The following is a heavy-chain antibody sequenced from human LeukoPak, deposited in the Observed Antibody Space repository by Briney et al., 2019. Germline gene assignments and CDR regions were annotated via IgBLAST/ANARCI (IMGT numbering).Heavy chain of an antibody. J-gene: IGHJ4*02. CDR2: INHSGST. V-gene: IGHV4-34*01. CDR3: ARLRSGYYFYYFDY. D-gene: IGHD3-22*01. Sequence: SETLSLTCAVYGGSFSGYYWSWIRQPPGKGLEWIGEINHSGSTNYNPSLKSRVTISVDTSKNQFSLKLSSVTAADTAVYYCARLRSGYYFYYFDYWGQGTLVTVSS. CDR1: GGSFSGYY.